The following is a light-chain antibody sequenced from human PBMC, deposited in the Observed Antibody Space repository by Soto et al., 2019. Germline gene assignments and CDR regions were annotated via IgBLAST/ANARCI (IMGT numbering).Light chain of an antibody. V-gene: IGLV7-46*01. Sequence: QAVVAQEPSLTVSPGGTVTLTCGSSTGAVTSGHYPYWFQQKPGQAPTTLIYDTRNTHSWTPARFSGSLLGGKAALTLSGAQPEDEPDYYCLLSYSGVRVFGGGTKLTVL. CDR2: DTR. CDR1: TGAVTSGHY. CDR3: LLSYSGVRV. J-gene: IGLJ2*01.